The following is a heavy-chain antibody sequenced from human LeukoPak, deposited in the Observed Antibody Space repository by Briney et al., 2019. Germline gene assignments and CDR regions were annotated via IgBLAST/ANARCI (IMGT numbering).Heavy chain of an antibody. CDR3: ARLRSSSWYTVDY. J-gene: IGHJ4*02. V-gene: IGHV5-51*01. D-gene: IGHD6-13*01. Sequence: GESLKISCKGSGYTFPYYWIAWVRQMPGKGLEWMGIIHPDDSDTRYSPSFQGLVTISADKSITTAYLQWSSLKASDTAMYYCARLRSSSWYTVDYWGQGTLVTVSS. CDR2: IHPDDSDT. CDR1: GYTFPYYW.